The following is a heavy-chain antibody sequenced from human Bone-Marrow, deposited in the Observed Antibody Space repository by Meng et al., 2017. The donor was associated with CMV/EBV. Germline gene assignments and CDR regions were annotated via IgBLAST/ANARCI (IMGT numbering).Heavy chain of an antibody. D-gene: IGHD3-3*01. Sequence: GESLKISCTGSGYSFTSYWIGWVRQMPGKGLEWMGSICPGDSDTRYSPSFQGQVTISADISISTAYLQWSSLKASDTAMYSCARRRRFLEWLFRPADNGFDSWGQGTLVTVSS. V-gene: IGHV5-51*01. CDR3: ARRRRFLEWLFRPADNGFDS. CDR2: ICPGDSDT. J-gene: IGHJ5*01. CDR1: GYSFTSYW.